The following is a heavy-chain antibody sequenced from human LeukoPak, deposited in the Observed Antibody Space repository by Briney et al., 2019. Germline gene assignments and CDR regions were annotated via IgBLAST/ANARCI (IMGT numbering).Heavy chain of an antibody. CDR1: GGSYSGYY. D-gene: IGHD3-10*01. J-gene: IGHJ4*02. CDR3: ARDRAMVRGVIKRDY. V-gene: IGHV4-34*01. CDR2: INHSGRT. Sequence: SETLSLTCAVYGGSYSGYYWSGIRQPPGKGLEWIGEINHSGRTNYNPSLKSRVTISVDTSKNQFSLKLSSVTAADTAVYYCARDRAMVRGVIKRDYWGQGTLVTVSS.